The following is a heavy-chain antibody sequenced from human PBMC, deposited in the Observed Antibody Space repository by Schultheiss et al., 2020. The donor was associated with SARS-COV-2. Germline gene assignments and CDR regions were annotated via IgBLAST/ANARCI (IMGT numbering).Heavy chain of an antibody. CDR3: AREREYQLPPYYYYYYMDV. CDR1: GGSFSGYY. D-gene: IGHD2-2*01. Sequence: SETLSLTCAVYGGSFSGYYWSWIRQPPGKGLEWIGEINHSGSTNYNPSLKSRVTISVDTSKNQFSLKLSSGTAADTAVYYCAREREYQLPPYYYYYYMDVWGKGTTVTVSS. J-gene: IGHJ6*03. V-gene: IGHV4-34*01. CDR2: INHSGST.